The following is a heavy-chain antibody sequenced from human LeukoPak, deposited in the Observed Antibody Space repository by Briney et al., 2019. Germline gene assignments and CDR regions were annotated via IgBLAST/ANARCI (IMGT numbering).Heavy chain of an antibody. Sequence: GGSLRLSCAPSGFSFSSYAMHWVRQAPGKGLEWVAVISYDGNNKYYADSVKGRFTTSRDNSKSTLFLQMNSLRAEDTAVYYCARDIVVAAATPGFYYYGMDVWGQGTTVTVSS. V-gene: IGHV3-30-3*01. J-gene: IGHJ6*02. CDR2: ISYDGNNK. CDR3: ARDIVVAAATPGFYYYGMDV. D-gene: IGHD2-15*01. CDR1: GFSFSSYA.